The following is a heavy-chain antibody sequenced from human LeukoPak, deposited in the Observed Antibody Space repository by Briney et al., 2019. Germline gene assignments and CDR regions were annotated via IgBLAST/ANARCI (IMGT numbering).Heavy chain of an antibody. Sequence: GGSLRLSCAASGFTFKNYALSWVRQAPGKGLEWVSVISGSGGTTYYAASVKGRFTISRDNSKNTVFLQMNSLRAGDTAVYYCARQAYTTMAYIDYWGQGTLVAVSS. D-gene: IGHD5-18*01. J-gene: IGHJ4*02. CDR2: ISGSGGTT. CDR3: ARQAYTTMAYIDY. V-gene: IGHV3-23*01. CDR1: GFTFKNYA.